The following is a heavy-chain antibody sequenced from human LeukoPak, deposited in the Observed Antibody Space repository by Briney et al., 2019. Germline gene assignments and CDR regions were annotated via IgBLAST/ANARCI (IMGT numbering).Heavy chain of an antibody. D-gene: IGHD1-26*01. CDR3: ATTVGASGAFDI. Sequence: ASVKVSCKASGYTFTSYGISWVRQAPGKGLEWMGGFDPEDGETIYAQKFQGRVTMTEDTSTDTAYMELSSLRSEDTAVYYCATTVGASGAFDIWGQGTMVTVSS. J-gene: IGHJ3*02. CDR2: FDPEDGET. V-gene: IGHV1-24*01. CDR1: GYTFTSYG.